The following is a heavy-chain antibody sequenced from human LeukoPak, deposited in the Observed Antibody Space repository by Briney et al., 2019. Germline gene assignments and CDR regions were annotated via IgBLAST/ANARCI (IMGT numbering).Heavy chain of an antibody. J-gene: IGHJ6*02. CDR1: GYTFTSYG. CDR2: ISAYNGNT. Sequence: ASVKVSCKASGYTFTSYGISWVRQAPGQGLEWMGWISAYNGNTNYAQKLQGRVTMTTDTSTSTAYMELRSLRSDDTAVYYCARGDTITMVRGIPVTYYYGMDVWGRGTTVTVSS. V-gene: IGHV1-18*01. D-gene: IGHD3-10*01. CDR3: ARGDTITMVRGIPVTYYYGMDV.